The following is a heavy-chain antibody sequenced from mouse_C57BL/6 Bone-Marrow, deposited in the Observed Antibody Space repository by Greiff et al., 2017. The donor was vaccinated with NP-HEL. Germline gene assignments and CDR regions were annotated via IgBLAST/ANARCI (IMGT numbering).Heavy chain of an antibody. D-gene: IGHD1-1*01. J-gene: IGHJ1*03. Sequence: QVQLQQSGPELVKPGASVKISCKASGYSFTSYYIHWVKQRPGQGLEWIGWIYPGSGNTKYNEKFKGKATLTADPSSSTAYMQLSSLTSEDSAVYYCARADYGSSYAYFEVWGTGTTVTVSS. CDR1: GYSFTSYY. V-gene: IGHV1-66*01. CDR2: IYPGSGNT. CDR3: ARADYGSSYAYFEV.